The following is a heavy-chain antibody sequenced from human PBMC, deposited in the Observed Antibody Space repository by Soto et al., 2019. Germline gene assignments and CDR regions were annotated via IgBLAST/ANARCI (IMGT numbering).Heavy chain of an antibody. CDR3: TTYEPLYYDFWSGYLRFDY. Sequence: EVQLVESGGGLVKPGGSLRLSCAASGFTFSNAWMSWVRQAPGKGLEWVGRIKSKTDGGTTDYAAPVKGRFTISRDDSKNTLYLQMNSLKTEDTAVYYCTTYEPLYYDFWSGYLRFDYWGQGTLVTVSS. V-gene: IGHV3-15*01. CDR2: IKSKTDGGTT. D-gene: IGHD3-3*01. CDR1: GFTFSNAW. J-gene: IGHJ4*02.